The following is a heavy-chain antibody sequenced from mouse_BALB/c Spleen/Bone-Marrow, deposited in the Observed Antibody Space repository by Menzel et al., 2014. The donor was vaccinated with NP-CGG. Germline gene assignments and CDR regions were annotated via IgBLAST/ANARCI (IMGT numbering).Heavy chain of an antibody. CDR3: ARSLTGKKTFDY. J-gene: IGHJ2*01. D-gene: IGHD4-1*01. V-gene: IGHV1-54*03. Sequence: VKLVESGAELVRPGTSVKVSCKASGYVFTNYLIEWVKQRPEQGLEWIGVINAGSGGTDYSEKFKGEATLTADKSSSTAYMQLSSLTSDDSAVYFCARSLTGKKTFDYWGQGTTLPVSS. CDR2: INAGSGGT. CDR1: GYVFTNYL.